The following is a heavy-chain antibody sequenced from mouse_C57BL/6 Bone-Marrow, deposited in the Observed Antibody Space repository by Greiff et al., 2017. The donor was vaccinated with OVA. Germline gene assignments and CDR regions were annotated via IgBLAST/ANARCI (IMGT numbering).Heavy chain of an antibody. CDR1: GFSLTSYG. D-gene: IGHD1-1*02. CDR3: AREPPLWPYAMDY. Sequence: QVQLQQSGPGLVQPSQSLSITCTVSGFSLTSYGVHWVRQSPGKGLEWLGVIWSGGSTDYNAAFISRLSISKDNSKSQVFFKMNSLQADDTAIYYCAREPPLWPYAMDYWGQGTSVTVSS. J-gene: IGHJ4*01. CDR2: IWSGGST. V-gene: IGHV2-2*01.